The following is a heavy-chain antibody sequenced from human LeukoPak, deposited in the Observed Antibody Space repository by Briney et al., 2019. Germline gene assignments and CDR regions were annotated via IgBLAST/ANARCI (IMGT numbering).Heavy chain of an antibody. V-gene: IGHV1-8*03. CDR2: MNPNSGNT. Sequence: ASVKVSCKASRYTFTSYDINWVRQATGQGLEWMGWMNPNSGNTGYAQKFQGRVTITRNTSISTAYMELSSLRSEDTAVYYCASYFGNGDAFDIWGQGTMVTVSS. CDR3: ASYFGNGDAFDI. D-gene: IGHD1-1*01. J-gene: IGHJ3*02. CDR1: RYTFTSYD.